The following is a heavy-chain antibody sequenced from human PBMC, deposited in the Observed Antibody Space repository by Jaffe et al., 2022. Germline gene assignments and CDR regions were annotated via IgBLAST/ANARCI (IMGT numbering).Heavy chain of an antibody. V-gene: IGHV3-30*18. CDR1: GFTFSSYG. CDR2: ISYDGSNK. CDR3: AKASMTTVTTSKSRAIDY. J-gene: IGHJ4*02. Sequence: QVQLVESGGGVVQPGRSLRLSCAASGFTFSSYGMHWVRQAPGKGLEWVAVISYDGSNKYYADSVKGRFTISRDNSKNTLYLQMNSLRAEDTAVYYCAKASMTTVTTSKSRAIDYWGQGTLVTVSS. D-gene: IGHD4-17*01.